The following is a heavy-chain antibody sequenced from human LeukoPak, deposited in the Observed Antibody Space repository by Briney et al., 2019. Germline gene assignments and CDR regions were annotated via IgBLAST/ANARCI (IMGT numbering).Heavy chain of an antibody. Sequence: ASVKVSCKASGYTFTSYYMHWVRQAPGQGLEWMGIINPSGGSTSYAQKFQGRVTMTRDTSTSTVYMEVSSLRSEDTAVYYCARATDYYDSSGPRGAFDIWGQGTMVTVSS. CDR1: GYTFTSYY. D-gene: IGHD3-22*01. V-gene: IGHV1-46*01. CDR3: ARATDYYDSSGPRGAFDI. J-gene: IGHJ3*02. CDR2: INPSGGST.